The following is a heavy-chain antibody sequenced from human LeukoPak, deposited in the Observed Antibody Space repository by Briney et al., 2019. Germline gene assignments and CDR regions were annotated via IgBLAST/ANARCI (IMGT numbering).Heavy chain of an antibody. CDR3: ARGFRRADVFDI. D-gene: IGHD2/OR15-2a*01. Sequence: GGSLRLSCAASGFTVGSNYMNWVRQASGKGLERVSVIYSGGSTYYADSVKGRFTISRDNSKNTLYLQMNSLRAEDTAVYYCARGFRRADVFDIWGQGTMVTVSS. J-gene: IGHJ3*02. CDR2: IYSGGST. V-gene: IGHV3-66*01. CDR1: GFTVGSNY.